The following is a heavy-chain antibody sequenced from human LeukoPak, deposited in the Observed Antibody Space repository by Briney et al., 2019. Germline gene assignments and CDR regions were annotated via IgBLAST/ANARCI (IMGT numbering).Heavy chain of an antibody. CDR1: GGSFSGYY. V-gene: IGHV4-34*01. J-gene: IGHJ4*02. CDR3: ARGQFQRDY. D-gene: IGHD5-24*01. Sequence: PSETLSLTCAVYGGSFSGYYWNWIRQPPGKGLEWIGEINHSGRTKCNPSLKSRVTISVDTSKNQFSLILSSVTAADTAVYYCARGQFQRDYWGQGTLVTVSS. CDR2: INHSGRT.